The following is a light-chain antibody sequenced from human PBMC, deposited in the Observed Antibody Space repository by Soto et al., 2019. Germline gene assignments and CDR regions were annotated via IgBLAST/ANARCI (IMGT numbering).Light chain of an antibody. CDR2: GAS. Sequence: EIVLTQSPGTLSLSPGERATLSCRASQSVSSSYLAWYQQKPGQAPMLLIYGASSRATGIPDRFSGSGSGTDFTINISRLESEDFAVYYCRQYGSSPLFTVGPGTKMDIK. V-gene: IGKV3-20*01. CDR3: RQYGSSPLFT. CDR1: QSVSSSY. J-gene: IGKJ3*01.